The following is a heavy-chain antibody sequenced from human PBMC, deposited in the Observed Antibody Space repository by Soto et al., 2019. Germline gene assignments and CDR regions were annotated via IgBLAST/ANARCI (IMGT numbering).Heavy chain of an antibody. CDR2: IYNRGNT. V-gene: IGHV4-30-4*01. CDR3: AGGLSGDKVDQ. D-gene: IGHD2-21*01. Sequence: QVQLQESGPGLVKPSQTLSLTCTVSGVSISADNYYWSWIRQPPGKDLEWIGHIYNRGNTYNNPSLRSRLTLSLDTSKSQFSLNLNSVTAADTAVYYCAGGLSGDKVDQWGQGTLVTVSS. J-gene: IGHJ4*02. CDR1: GVSISADNYY.